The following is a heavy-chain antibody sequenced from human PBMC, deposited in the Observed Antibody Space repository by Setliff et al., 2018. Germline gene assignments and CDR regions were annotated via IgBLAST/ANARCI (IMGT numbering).Heavy chain of an antibody. V-gene: IGHV4-59*01. Sequence: SETLSLTCTVSGGSISSYYWSWIRQPPGKRLEWIGYIYYSGSTNYNPSLESRVAISVDTSKNQFSLRLNSATAADTAVYYCARLRGAFDYWGQGTLVTVPQ. CDR2: IYYSGST. CDR1: GGSISSYY. J-gene: IGHJ4*02. D-gene: IGHD3-16*01. CDR3: ARLRGAFDY.